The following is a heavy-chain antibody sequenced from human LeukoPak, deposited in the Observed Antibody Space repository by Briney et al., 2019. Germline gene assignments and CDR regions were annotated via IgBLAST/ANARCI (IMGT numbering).Heavy chain of an antibody. D-gene: IGHD3-22*01. CDR1: GFTVSSNY. J-gene: IGHJ3*02. CDR2: IYSGGST. CDR3: ASGGSDYYDSSGYYYFPGGAFDT. Sequence: GGSLRPSCAASGFTVSSNYMSWVRQAPGKGLEWVSVIYSGGSTYYADSVKGRFTISRDNSKNTLYLQMNSLRAEDTAVYYCASGGSDYYDSSGYYYFPGGAFDTWGQGTMVTVSS. V-gene: IGHV3-53*01.